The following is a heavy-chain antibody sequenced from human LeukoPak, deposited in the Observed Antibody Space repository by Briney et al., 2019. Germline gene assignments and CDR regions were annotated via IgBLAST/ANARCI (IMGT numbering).Heavy chain of an antibody. CDR3: ARSEYSSSSFGY. D-gene: IGHD6-6*01. Sequence: SETLSLTCTVSGGSISSYYWSWIRQPPGKGLEWIGYIYYSGSTNYNPSLKSRVTISVDTSKNQFSLKLSSVTAADTAVYYCARSEYSSSSFGYWGQGTLVTVSS. J-gene: IGHJ4*02. CDR1: GGSISSYY. V-gene: IGHV4-59*12. CDR2: IYYSGST.